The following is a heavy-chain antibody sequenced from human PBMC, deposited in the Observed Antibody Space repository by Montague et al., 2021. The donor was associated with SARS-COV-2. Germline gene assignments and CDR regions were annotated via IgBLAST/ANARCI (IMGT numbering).Heavy chain of an antibody. CDR1: GGSISSGSYY. Sequence: SETLSLTCTVSGGSISSGSYYWSWIRQPAGKGLEWIGYIYYSGSTNYXPSLKSRVTISVDTSKNQFSLKLSSVTAADTAVYYCARGSGWMGNAFDIWGQGTMVTVSS. V-gene: IGHV4-61*10. D-gene: IGHD6-19*01. CDR3: ARGSGWMGNAFDI. CDR2: IYYSGST. J-gene: IGHJ3*02.